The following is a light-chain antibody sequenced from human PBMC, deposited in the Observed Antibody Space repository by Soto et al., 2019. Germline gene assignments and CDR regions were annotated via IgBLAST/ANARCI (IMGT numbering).Light chain of an antibody. CDR3: AAWDDKLNGGV. J-gene: IGLJ2*01. V-gene: IGLV1-44*01. Sequence: QSVLTQPPSASGTPGLRVTISCSGSSSNIGSNIVNWYQQLPGTAPKLLIYSNDQRPSGVPDRFSGSKSGTSASLAISGLQSEDEADYYCAAWDDKLNGGVFGGGTKLTVL. CDR2: SND. CDR1: SSNIGSNI.